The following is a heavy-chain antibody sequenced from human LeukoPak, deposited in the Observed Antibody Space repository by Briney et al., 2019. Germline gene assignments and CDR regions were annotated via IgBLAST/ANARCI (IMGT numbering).Heavy chain of an antibody. D-gene: IGHD3-10*01. CDR3: ARDRGPGWFDP. J-gene: IGHJ5*02. Sequence: PGRSLRLSCAASGFAVSSNYVSWVRQAPGKGLEWVSVIYSTGTTFYADSVKGRFTISRDNSKNTVYLQMNGLRPEDTAVYYCARDRGPGWFDPWGQGTLVTVSS. CDR1: GFAVSSNY. V-gene: IGHV3-66*03. CDR2: IYSTGTT.